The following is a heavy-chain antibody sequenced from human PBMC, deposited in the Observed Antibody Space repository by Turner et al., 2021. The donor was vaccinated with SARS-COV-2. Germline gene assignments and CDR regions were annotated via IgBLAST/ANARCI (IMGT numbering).Heavy chain of an antibody. J-gene: IGHJ4*02. CDR2: ILYDGHNE. CDR3: ARPRLIPSTGVAGTISMFDS. CDR1: VITISSSA. Sequence: QVRLGESGVGVGHPVCSRILHFTGSVITISSSAMHWVSHAPCRELEWVAVILYDGHNENDAASVKSRFTISRDNSKNTVDLQMSTLRVEDTAVYYWARPRLIPSTGVAGTISMFDSWGQGILVIVSS. V-gene: IGHV3-33*05. D-gene: IGHD6-19*01.